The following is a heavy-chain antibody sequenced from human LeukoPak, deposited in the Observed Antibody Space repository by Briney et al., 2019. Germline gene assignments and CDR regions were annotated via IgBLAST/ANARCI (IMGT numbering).Heavy chain of an antibody. CDR1: GFTFSSYW. CDR3: AKETRIAAAGTPGDYYYYMDV. CDR2: ISGSGGNT. Sequence: GGSLRLSCAASGFTFSSYWMSWVRQAPGKGLEWVSAISGSGGNTYYADSVKGRFTISRDNSKNTLYLQMNSLRAEDTAVYYCAKETRIAAAGTPGDYYYYMDVWDKGTTVTVSS. J-gene: IGHJ6*03. D-gene: IGHD6-13*01. V-gene: IGHV3-23*01.